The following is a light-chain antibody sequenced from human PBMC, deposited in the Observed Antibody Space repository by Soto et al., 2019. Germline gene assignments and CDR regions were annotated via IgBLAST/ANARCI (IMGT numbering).Light chain of an antibody. J-gene: IGKJ2*01. V-gene: IGKV2-28*01. CDR1: QSLLHSNGYNY. Sequence: DIVMTQSPLSLPVTPGEPASISCRSSQSLLHSNGYNYLDWYLQKPGHSPQLLIYLGSNRASGVPERFSGSGSGTDFTLKISRVEAEDVGVYYCMQALQTPRYTFGQGTKLEIK. CDR2: LGS. CDR3: MQALQTPRYT.